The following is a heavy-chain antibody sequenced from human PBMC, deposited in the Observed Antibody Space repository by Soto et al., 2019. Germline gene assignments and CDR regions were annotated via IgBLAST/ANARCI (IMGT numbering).Heavy chain of an antibody. CDR2: INAGNGNT. CDR3: ARPTYYYDSSGTTGY. CDR1: GYTFTSYA. Sequence: ASVKVSCKASGYTFTSYAMHWARQAPGQRLEWMGWINAGNGNTKYSQKFQGRVTITRDTSASTAYMELSSLRSEDTAVYYCARPTYYYDSSGTTGYWGQGTLVTVSS. V-gene: IGHV1-3*01. D-gene: IGHD3-22*01. J-gene: IGHJ4*02.